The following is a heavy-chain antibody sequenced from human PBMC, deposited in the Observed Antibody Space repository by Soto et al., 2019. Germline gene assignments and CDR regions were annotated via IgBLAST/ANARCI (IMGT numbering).Heavy chain of an antibody. CDR3: AREENCSGGTCYSEYFHR. D-gene: IGHD2-15*01. V-gene: IGHV1-46*01. Sequence: ASVKVSCKASGYLFTAYSMHWVRLAPGQGLEWMGVVNPSGGSTKYAQNFQGRVTMTRGTSTTTIYMELIILRSDEPAIYYCAREENCSGGTCYSEYFHRWGQGTLVTVSS. CDR1: GYLFTAYS. J-gene: IGHJ1*01. CDR2: VNPSGGST.